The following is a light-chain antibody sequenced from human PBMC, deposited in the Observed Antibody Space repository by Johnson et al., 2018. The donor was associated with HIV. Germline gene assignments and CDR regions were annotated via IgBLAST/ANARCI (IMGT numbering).Light chain of an antibody. Sequence: QSVLTQPPSVSAAPGQTVTISCSGSSSNIGNNYVSWYQQLPGTVPKLLIYDNNKRPSGIRDRFSGSKSGTSATLGITGLQTGDEADYYCGTWDSSLSAYVIGTGTKVTVL. J-gene: IGLJ1*01. CDR3: GTWDSSLSAYV. CDR2: DNN. V-gene: IGLV1-51*01. CDR1: SSNIGNNY.